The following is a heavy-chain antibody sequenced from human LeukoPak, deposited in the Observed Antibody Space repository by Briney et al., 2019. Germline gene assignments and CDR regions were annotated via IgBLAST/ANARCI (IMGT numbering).Heavy chain of an antibody. V-gene: IGHV3-7*01. Sequence: GGSLRLSCAASGFTFSSYSMSWVRQAPGKGLEWVANIKQDGGEKYYLDSVKGRFTVSRDNAKNSLYLQMSSLRAEDTAVYYCARVGARQILEYWGQGTLVTVSS. CDR2: IKQDGGEK. CDR3: ARVGARQILEY. D-gene: IGHD4-17*01. CDR1: GFTFSSYS. J-gene: IGHJ4*02.